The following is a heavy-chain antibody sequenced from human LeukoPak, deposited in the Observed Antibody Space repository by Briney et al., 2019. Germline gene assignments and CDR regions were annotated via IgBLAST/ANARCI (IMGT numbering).Heavy chain of an antibody. Sequence: GGSLLLSCAASGFTFSSYSMNWVRQAPGKGLEWVSSISSSSSYIYYADSVKGRFTISRDNAKNSLYLQMNSLRAEDTAVYYCAREGGYSYGLEEYYFDYWGQGTLVTVSS. CDR1: GFTFSSYS. D-gene: IGHD5-18*01. V-gene: IGHV3-21*01. J-gene: IGHJ4*02. CDR2: ISSSSSYI. CDR3: AREGGYSYGLEEYYFDY.